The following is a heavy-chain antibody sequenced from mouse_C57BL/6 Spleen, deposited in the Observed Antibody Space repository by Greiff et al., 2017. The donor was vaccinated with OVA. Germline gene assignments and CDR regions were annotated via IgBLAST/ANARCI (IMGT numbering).Heavy chain of an antibody. J-gene: IGHJ2*01. V-gene: IGHV3-6*01. CDR2: ISYDGSN. Sequence: EVQLQQSGPGLVKPSQSLSLTCSVTGYSINSGYYWNWIRQFPGNKLEWMGYISYDGSNNYNPSLKNRISITRDTSKNQFFLKLNSVTTEDTATYYCARETGAYWGQGATLTVSS. CDR1: GYSINSGYY. CDR3: ARETGAY.